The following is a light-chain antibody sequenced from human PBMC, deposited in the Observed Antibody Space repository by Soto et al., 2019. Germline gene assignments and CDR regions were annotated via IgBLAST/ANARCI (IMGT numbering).Light chain of an antibody. J-gene: IGLJ2*01. V-gene: IGLV1-40*01. Sequence: QSVLTQPPSVSGAPGQRVTISCTGSSCNIGAGYDVHWYQQLPGTAPKLLIYGNSNRPSGVPDRFSGSKSGTSASLAITGRQAEDEADYYCQSYDSSLSGSVFGGGTKLTVL. CDR1: SCNIGAGYD. CDR2: GNS. CDR3: QSYDSSLSGSV.